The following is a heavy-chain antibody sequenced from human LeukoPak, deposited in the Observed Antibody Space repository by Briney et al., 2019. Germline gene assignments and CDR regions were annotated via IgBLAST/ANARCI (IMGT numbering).Heavy chain of an antibody. CDR3: ARGGYYYLDV. Sequence: SETLSLTCNVYGASIIRYYWSWFRQPPGQGLEWIGYIYYTGSSNYNPSLKSRVAISLDTPKSQFSLKLHSVTAADTAVYYCARGGYYYLDVWGRGTTVTVSS. J-gene: IGHJ6*03. CDR1: GASIIRYY. CDR2: IYYTGSS. V-gene: IGHV4-59*01.